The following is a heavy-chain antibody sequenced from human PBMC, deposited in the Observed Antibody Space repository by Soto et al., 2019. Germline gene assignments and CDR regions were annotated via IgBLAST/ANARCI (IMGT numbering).Heavy chain of an antibody. V-gene: IGHV3-33*01. CDR3: ARDLDYGDFYYMGV. Sequence: GGSLRLSCAASGFTFSSYGMHWVRQAPGKGLEWVAVIWYDGSNKYYADSVKGRFTISRDNSKNTRYRQMNSLRAEDTAVYYCARDLDYGDFYYMGVWGKGTTVTVSS. CDR1: GFTFSSYG. J-gene: IGHJ6*03. D-gene: IGHD4-17*01. CDR2: IWYDGSNK.